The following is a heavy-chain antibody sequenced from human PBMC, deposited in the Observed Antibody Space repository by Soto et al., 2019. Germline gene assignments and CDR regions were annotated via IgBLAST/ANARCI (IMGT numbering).Heavy chain of an antibody. CDR2: VYYTGST. D-gene: IGHD3-10*01. J-gene: IGHJ4*02. CDR3: ARVMGMVRGVYPLDY. V-gene: IGHV4-59*01. Sequence: QVQLQESGPGLVKPSDTLSLTCTVSGGSISSYYWSWIRQPPGKGPEWIAYVYYTGSTNYNPSLKSRVSTSVDTAKNQFSLKLSSVTAADTAVYYCARVMGMVRGVYPLDYWGQGTLVTVST. CDR1: GGSISSYY.